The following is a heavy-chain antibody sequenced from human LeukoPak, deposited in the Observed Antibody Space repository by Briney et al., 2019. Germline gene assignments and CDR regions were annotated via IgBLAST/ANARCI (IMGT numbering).Heavy chain of an antibody. CDR2: ISSSGSTI. Sequence: GGSLRLSCAASGFTFSDYYMSWIRQAPGKGLEWVSYISSSGSTIYYADSVKGRFTISRDNAKNSLYLQMNSLRAEDTAVYYCARDSGYSYGWFFPLGYWGQGTLVTVSS. D-gene: IGHD5-18*01. J-gene: IGHJ4*02. V-gene: IGHV3-11*01. CDR1: GFTFSDYY. CDR3: ARDSGYSYGWFFPLGY.